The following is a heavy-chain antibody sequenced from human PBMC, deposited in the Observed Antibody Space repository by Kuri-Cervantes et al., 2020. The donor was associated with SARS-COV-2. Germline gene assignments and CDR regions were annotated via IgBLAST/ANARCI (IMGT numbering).Heavy chain of an antibody. CDR1: GYNFTGYY. CDR2: INPDRGNT. V-gene: IGHV1-2*02. CDR3: AREDFSSLGAPHGLDY. Sequence: ASVKVSCKSSGYNFTGYYIHWVRQAPGQGLEWMGWINPDRGNTNYAQKFQGRVTLARDTSIRTAYMEVTSLTYDDTAVYYCAREDFSSLGAPHGLDYWGQGTLVTVSS. D-gene: IGHD1-26*01. J-gene: IGHJ4*02.